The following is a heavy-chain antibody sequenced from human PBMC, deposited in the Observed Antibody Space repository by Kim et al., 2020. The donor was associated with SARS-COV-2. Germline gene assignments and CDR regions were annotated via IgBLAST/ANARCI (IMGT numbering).Heavy chain of an antibody. CDR2: IGTAGDT. CDR1: GFTFSSYD. D-gene: IGHD3-3*01. CDR3: ARGRWYYDFWSGYKGGEYWIAP. V-gene: IGHV3-13*01. Sequence: GGSLRLSCAASGFTFSSYDMHWVRQATGKGLEWVSAIGTAGDTYYPGSVKGRFTISRENAKNSLYLQMNSLRAGDTAVYYCARGRWYYDFWSGYKGGEYWIAPWGQGTLVTVSS. J-gene: IGHJ5*02.